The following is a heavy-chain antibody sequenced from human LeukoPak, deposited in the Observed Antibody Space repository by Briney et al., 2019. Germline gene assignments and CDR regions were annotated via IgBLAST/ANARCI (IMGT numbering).Heavy chain of an antibody. Sequence: PSETLSLTCTVSGGSISSSSYYWGWIRQPPGKGLEWIGSIYYSGSTYYNPSLKSRVTISVDTSKNQFSLKLSSVTAADTAVYYCASSITSGSYVFDYWGQGTLVTVSS. J-gene: IGHJ4*02. V-gene: IGHV4-39*07. CDR1: GGSISSSSYY. D-gene: IGHD3-10*01. CDR2: IYYSGST. CDR3: ASSITSGSYVFDY.